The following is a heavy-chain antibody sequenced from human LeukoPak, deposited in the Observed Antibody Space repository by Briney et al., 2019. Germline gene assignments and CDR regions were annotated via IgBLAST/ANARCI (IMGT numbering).Heavy chain of an antibody. CDR3: ARESSGTAYNWFGP. CDR2: IYYSGST. CDR1: GGSISSGDYY. V-gene: IGHV4-30-4*01. D-gene: IGHD3-10*01. J-gene: IGHJ5*02. Sequence: SQTLSLTCTVSGGSISSGDYYWSWIRQPPGKGLEWIGYIYYSGSTYYNPSLKSRVTISVDTSKNQFSLKLSSVTAADTAVYYCARESSGTAYNWFGPWGQGILVTVSS.